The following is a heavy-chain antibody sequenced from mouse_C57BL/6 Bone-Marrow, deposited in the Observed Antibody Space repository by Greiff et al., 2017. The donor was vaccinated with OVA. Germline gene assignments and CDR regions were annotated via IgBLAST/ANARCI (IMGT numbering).Heavy chain of an antibody. V-gene: IGHV1-59*01. D-gene: IGHD2-2*01. CDR2: IDPSDSYT. CDR1: GYTFTSYW. Sequence: QVQLKQPGAELVRPGTSVKLSCKASGYTFTSYWMHWVKQRPGQGLEWIGVIDPSDSYTNYNQKFKGKATLTVDTSSSTAYMQLSSLTSEDSAVYYCARWGVTGAWFAYWGQGTLVTVSA. CDR3: ARWGVTGAWFAY. J-gene: IGHJ3*01.